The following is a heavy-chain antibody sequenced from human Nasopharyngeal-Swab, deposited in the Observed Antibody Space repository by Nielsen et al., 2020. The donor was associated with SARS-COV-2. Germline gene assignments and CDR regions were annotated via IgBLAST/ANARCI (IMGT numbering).Heavy chain of an antibody. J-gene: IGHJ3*02. V-gene: IGHV3-53*01. CDR3: ARVGGATVPLSTFDI. CDR2: IYAGDTT. Sequence: GESLKISCAASGFAVSTNFLTWVRQAPGRGLEWVSVIYAGDTTHYADSVKGRFAISRDDSKNTLYLQMNSLRAEDTALYFCARVGGATVPLSTFDIWDPGTMVTVSS. D-gene: IGHD1-26*01. CDR1: GFAVSTNF.